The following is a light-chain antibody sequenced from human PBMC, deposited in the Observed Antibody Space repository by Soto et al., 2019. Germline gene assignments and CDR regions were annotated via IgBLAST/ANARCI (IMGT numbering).Light chain of an antibody. CDR1: QSVSSSS. CDR2: GAS. V-gene: IGKV3-20*01. Sequence: EIVLTQSPGTLSLAPGERGTRSCRASQSVSSSSLAWYQQKPGQAPRLLIYGASSRATGIPDRFSGSGSGTDFTLIISRLEPEDFAVYYCQQYGSSPRTFGQGTKVEIK. J-gene: IGKJ1*01. CDR3: QQYGSSPRT.